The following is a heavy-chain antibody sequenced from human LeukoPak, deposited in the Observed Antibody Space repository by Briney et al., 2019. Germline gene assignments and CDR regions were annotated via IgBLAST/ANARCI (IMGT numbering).Heavy chain of an antibody. Sequence: SETLSLTCTVSGGSISSYFWSRIRQPAGKGLEWIGRIHTSGSTNYNSSLKTRVAMSLDTSKNQSSLNLTSVTAADTAVYYCARETRESRYFDLWGRGTPVTVSS. D-gene: IGHD4-23*01. CDR2: IHTSGST. J-gene: IGHJ2*01. CDR1: GGSISSYF. CDR3: ARETRESRYFDL. V-gene: IGHV4-4*07.